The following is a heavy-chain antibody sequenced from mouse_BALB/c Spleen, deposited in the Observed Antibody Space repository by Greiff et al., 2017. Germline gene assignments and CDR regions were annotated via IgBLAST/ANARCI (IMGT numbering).Heavy chain of an antibody. D-gene: IGHD1-2*01. J-gene: IGHJ3*01. Sequence: EVQLQQSGPELVKPGASVKIPCKASGYTFTDYNMDWVKQSHGKSLEWIGDINPNNGGTIYNQKFKGKATLTVDKSSSTAYMELRSLTSEDTAVYYCARGGLRLPFAYWGQGTLVTVSA. CDR1: GYTFTDYN. CDR2: INPNNGGT. V-gene: IGHV1-18*01. CDR3: ARGGLRLPFAY.